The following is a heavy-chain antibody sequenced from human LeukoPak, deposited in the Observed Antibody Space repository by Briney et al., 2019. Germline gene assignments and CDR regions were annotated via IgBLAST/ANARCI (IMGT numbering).Heavy chain of an antibody. D-gene: IGHD2-2*01. V-gene: IGHV4-34*01. CDR3: ARGLVVVPAANGGGFDP. J-gene: IGHJ5*02. CDR2: INHSGST. CDR1: GVSFSGYY. Sequence: SETLSLTCAVYGVSFSGYYWSWIRQPPGKGLEWIGEINHSGSTNYNPSRKSRVTISVDTSKNQFSLKLSSVTAADTAVYYCARGLVVVPAANGGGFDPWGQGTLVTVSS.